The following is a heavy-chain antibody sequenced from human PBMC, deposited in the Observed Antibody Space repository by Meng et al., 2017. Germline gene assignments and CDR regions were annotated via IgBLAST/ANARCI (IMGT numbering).Heavy chain of an antibody. CDR1: GFTFSSYW. Sequence: GESLKISCAASGFTFSSYWMHWVRQAPGKGLVWVSRINSDGSSTSYADSVKGRFTISRDNAKNTLYQQMNSLRAEDTAVYYCASQILWFGEDYWGQGTLVTVSS. J-gene: IGHJ4*02. V-gene: IGHV3-74*01. D-gene: IGHD3-10*01. CDR3: ASQILWFGEDY. CDR2: INSDGSST.